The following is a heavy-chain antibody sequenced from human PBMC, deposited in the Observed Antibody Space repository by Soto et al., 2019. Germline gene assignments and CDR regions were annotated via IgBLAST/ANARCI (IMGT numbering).Heavy chain of an antibody. J-gene: IGHJ4*02. D-gene: IGHD1-26*01. CDR1: GGSISSGGYS. CDR2: IYHSGST. V-gene: IGHV4-30-2*01. CDR3: AGGKGAPPLGD. Sequence: QLQLQESGSGLVKPSQTLSLTCAVSGGSISSGGYSWSWIRQPPGKGLEWIGYIYHSGSTYYNPSLKRRVTLSGDKSKEQFSLKLGPLTGADTAVYFCAGGKGAPPLGDWGQGTLVTVSS.